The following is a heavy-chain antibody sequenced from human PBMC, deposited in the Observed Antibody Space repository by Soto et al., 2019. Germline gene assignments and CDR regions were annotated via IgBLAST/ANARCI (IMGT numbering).Heavy chain of an antibody. J-gene: IGHJ4*02. CDR1: GFTFNIYA. D-gene: IGHD5-12*01. V-gene: IGHV3-23*01. CDR2: IASRASST. Sequence: GSLRLSCIPSGFTFNIYAMSWVRQAPGQGLEWVSTIASRASSTYYADSVKGRFIISRDNSKNSLSLQMNSLRAGDTAIYYCARHSGPFTGYDYFDYWGQGTLVTVSS. CDR3: ARHSGPFTGYDYFDY.